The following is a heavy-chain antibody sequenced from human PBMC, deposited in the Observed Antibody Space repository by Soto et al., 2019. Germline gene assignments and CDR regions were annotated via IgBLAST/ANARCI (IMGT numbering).Heavy chain of an antibody. CDR1: GGSFSGYY. D-gene: IGHD5-12*01. CDR2: IKHSGST. Sequence: QVQLQQWGAGLLKPSETLSLTCAVYGGSFSGYYWSWIRQPPGKGLEWIGEIKHSGSTNYNPSLKSRVTISVDTSKNQFSLKLSSVTAADTAVYYCARGRGIVATIYYFDYWGQGTLVTVSS. V-gene: IGHV4-34*01. J-gene: IGHJ4*02. CDR3: ARGRGIVATIYYFDY.